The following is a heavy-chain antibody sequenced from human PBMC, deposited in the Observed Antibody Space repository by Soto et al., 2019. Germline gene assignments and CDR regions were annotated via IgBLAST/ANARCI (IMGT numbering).Heavy chain of an antibody. CDR3: ARTSNYYDSSLIGWAYYSDF. D-gene: IGHD3-22*01. CDR2: IYYSGST. J-gene: IGHJ4*02. V-gene: IGHV4-61*01. CDR1: GGSVSSGSYH. Sequence: PSETLSLTCTVSGGSVSSGSYHWTWIRQPPGKGLEWIGYIYYSGSTNYNPSLKSRVTISADTSKNQFSLKLSSVTAADTAVYYCARTSNYYDSSLIGWAYYSDFWGQGTLVTVFS.